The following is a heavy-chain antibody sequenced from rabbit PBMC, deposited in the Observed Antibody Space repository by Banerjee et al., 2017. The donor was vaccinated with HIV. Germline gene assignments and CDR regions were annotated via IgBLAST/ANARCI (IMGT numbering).Heavy chain of an antibody. CDR2: IRTGDGRT. D-gene: IGHD4-2*01. CDR3: ARRMANGYAGYPYATRLDL. CDR1: GFSVSSSYW. V-gene: IGHV1S43*01. Sequence: QSLEESGGDLVKPGASLTLTCTASGFSVSSSYWICWVRQAPGKGLEWIGCIRTGDGRTYYASWANGQFTISRSTSLNTVDLKMTSLTAADTATYFCARRMANGYAGYPYATRLDLRAQGPLSPS. J-gene: IGHJ3*01.